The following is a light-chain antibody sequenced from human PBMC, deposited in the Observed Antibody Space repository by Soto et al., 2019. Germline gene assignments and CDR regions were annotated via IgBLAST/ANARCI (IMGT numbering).Light chain of an antibody. CDR2: AVT. CDR3: QQTYDTPTT. CDR1: QSIDNY. J-gene: IGKJ2*01. Sequence: DIQMTQSPSSLSASVGDRVTITCRASQSIDNYLNWYQQKPGKAPNLVIYAVTTLQGGVPSRFSCSASGTDFTLTSSSLQPEDFATYYCQQTYDTPTTFGQGTKLEI. V-gene: IGKV1-39*01.